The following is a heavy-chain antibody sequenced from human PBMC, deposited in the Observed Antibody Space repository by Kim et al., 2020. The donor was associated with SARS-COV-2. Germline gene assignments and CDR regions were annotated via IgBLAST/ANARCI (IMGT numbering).Heavy chain of an antibody. Sequence: GGSLRLSCTASEVTVINNYMSWVRQAPGKGLEWVSVIYTDGGTKYADSVKGRFTISRDSSKTTLYLQMNSLRVDDTAVYYCARADFYGSGRPSGLFDYWGQGTLVTVSS. CDR3: ARADFYGSGRPSGLFDY. D-gene: IGHD3-10*01. CDR2: IYTDGGT. CDR1: EVTVINNY. J-gene: IGHJ4*02. V-gene: IGHV3-66*01.